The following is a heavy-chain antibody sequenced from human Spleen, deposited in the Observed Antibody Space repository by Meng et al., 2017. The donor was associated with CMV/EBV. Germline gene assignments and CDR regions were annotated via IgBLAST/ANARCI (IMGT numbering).Heavy chain of an antibody. CDR1: GFTFSSYS. D-gene: IGHD3-3*01. Sequence: EVQLVESGGGLVKPGGSLRLSCAASGFTFSSYSMNWVRQAPGKGLEWVSSISSSSSYIYYADSVKGRFTISRDNAKNSLYLQMNSLRAEDTAVYYCARAGLEFYDFWSGSHRTDFDYWGQGTLVTVSS. CDR2: ISSSSSYI. J-gene: IGHJ4*02. CDR3: ARAGLEFYDFWSGSHRTDFDY. V-gene: IGHV3-21*01.